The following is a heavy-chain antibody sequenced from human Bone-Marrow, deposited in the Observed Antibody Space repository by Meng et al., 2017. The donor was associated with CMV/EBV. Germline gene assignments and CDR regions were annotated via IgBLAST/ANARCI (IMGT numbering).Heavy chain of an antibody. CDR1: GYTFTGYY. CDR3: ARGDEWELLYYFDY. V-gene: IGHV1-2*02. Sequence: ASVKVSCKASGYTFTGYYMHWVRQAPGQGLEWMGWINPNSGGTNYAQKFQGRVTMTRDTSISTACMELSRLRSDDTAVYYCARGDEWELLYYFDYWGQGTLVTVSS. CDR2: INPNSGGT. J-gene: IGHJ4*02. D-gene: IGHD1-26*01.